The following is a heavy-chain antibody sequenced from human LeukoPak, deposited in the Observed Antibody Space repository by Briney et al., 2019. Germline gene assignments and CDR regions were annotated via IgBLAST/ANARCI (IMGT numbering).Heavy chain of an antibody. CDR3: GRMTWYMIEDYFDY. J-gene: IGHJ4*02. V-gene: IGHV4-59*01. Sequence: SETLSLTCSGSGGSISSYYWSWIRQPPGKGLEWIGYIYYSGSTNYNPSLKSRVTISVDTSKNQFPLKLRPVTAANTALYYCGRMTWYMIEDYFDYCGQGTLVTVSS. D-gene: IGHD3-22*01. CDR1: GGSISSYY. CDR2: IYYSGST.